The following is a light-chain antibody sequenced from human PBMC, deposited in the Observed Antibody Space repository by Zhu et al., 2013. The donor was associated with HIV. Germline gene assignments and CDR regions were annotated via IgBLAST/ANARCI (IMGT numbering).Light chain of an antibody. CDR1: QSVASN. CDR2: GTS. J-gene: IGKJ4*01. V-gene: IGKV3-20*01. Sequence: EIVLTQSPVTLSVSPRERVILSCRASQSVASNLAWYQQRPGQAPRLLIYGTSTRATGIPDRFSGSGSGTDFTLRISRLEPEDFALYYCQQYAKSPVTFGGGTTVEVK. CDR3: QQYAKSPVT.